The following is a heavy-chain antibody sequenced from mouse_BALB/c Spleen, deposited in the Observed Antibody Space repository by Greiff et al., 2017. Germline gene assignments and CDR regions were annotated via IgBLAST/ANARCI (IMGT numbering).Heavy chain of an antibody. D-gene: IGHD2-14*01. CDR2: ISSGGSYT. CDR1: GFTFSSYG. J-gene: IGHJ2*01. Sequence: EVKLVESGGDLVKPGGSLKLSCAASGFTFSSYGMSWVRQTPDKRLEWVATISSGGSYTYYPDSVKGRFTISRDNAKNTLYLQMSSLKSEDTAMYYCARRRYEDDWGQGTTLTVSS. CDR3: ARRRYEDD. V-gene: IGHV5-6*02.